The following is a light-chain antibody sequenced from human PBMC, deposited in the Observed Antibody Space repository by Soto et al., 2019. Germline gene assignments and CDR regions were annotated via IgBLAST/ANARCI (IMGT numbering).Light chain of an antibody. CDR3: QQRSNWLYT. CDR2: DAS. CDR1: QSVSSY. J-gene: IGKJ2*01. Sequence: ESVLTQAPATLSLKPGERATLSCRASQSVSSYLAWYQQKPGQAPRLLIYDASNRATGIPARFSGSGSGTDFTLTISSLEPEDFAVYYCQQRSNWLYTFGQGTKVDIK. V-gene: IGKV3-11*01.